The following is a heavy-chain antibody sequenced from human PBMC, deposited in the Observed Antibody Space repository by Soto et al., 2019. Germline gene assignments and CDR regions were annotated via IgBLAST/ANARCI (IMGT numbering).Heavy chain of an antibody. CDR3: AGQSNSKEWRGIASDGYVNWFDT. V-gene: IGHV1-18*04. CDR1: GYTFTSYG. CDR2: ISAYNGNT. D-gene: IGHD6-13*01. J-gene: IGHJ5*02. Sequence: GASVKVSCKASGYTFTSYGISWVRQAPGQGLEWMGWISAYNGNTNYAQTLQGRVTMTTDTYTSTAYMELRSLRSDDTAVYYCAGQSNSKEWRGIASDGYVNWFDTWGQGTLPTVSS.